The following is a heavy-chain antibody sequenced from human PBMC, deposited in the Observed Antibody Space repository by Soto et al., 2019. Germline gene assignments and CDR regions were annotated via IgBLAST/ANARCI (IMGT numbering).Heavy chain of an antibody. D-gene: IGHD3-10*01. V-gene: IGHV1-2*02. Sequence: QAQLVQSGAEVKKPGASVKVSCKASGYTFTGAYIHWVRQAPGQGLEWMGCINPNSGGTEFAQKFRGRVTVTRDTSITTVYMEMNRLRSDDTGVYYCARDFTTRSYGVDVWGQGTAVTVSS. J-gene: IGHJ6*02. CDR2: INPNSGGT. CDR1: GYTFTGAY. CDR3: ARDFTTRSYGVDV.